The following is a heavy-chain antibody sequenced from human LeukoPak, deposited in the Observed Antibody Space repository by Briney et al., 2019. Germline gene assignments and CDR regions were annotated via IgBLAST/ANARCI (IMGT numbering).Heavy chain of an antibody. V-gene: IGHV4-59*01. Sequence: PSETLSLTRTVSGGSISTYYWSWIRQPPGKGLEWIGYIYHSGSTKYNPSLKSRVTISVDTSKNQFSLKLSSVTAADTAVYYCARIPTTVTTGDAFDIWGQGTMVTVSS. CDR3: ARIPTTVTTGDAFDI. D-gene: IGHD4-17*01. J-gene: IGHJ3*02. CDR1: GGSISTYY. CDR2: IYHSGST.